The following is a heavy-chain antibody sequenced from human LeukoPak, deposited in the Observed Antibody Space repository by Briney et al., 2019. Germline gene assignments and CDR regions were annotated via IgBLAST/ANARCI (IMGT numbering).Heavy chain of an antibody. CDR2: LYNTGNT. Sequence: GGSLRLSCAASGFTVNNNYLSWVRQAPGKGLEWVSTLYNTGNTYYADSVKGRFSISRDNSKNTLFLQMNSLRAEDTAVYYCARLTPAAGRLYFVDWGPGTLVTVSS. J-gene: IGHJ4*02. D-gene: IGHD6-13*01. CDR3: ARLTPAAGRLYFVD. CDR1: GFTVNNNY. V-gene: IGHV3-53*01.